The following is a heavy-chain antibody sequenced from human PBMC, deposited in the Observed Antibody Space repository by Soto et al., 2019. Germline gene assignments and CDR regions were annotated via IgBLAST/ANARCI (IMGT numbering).Heavy chain of an antibody. D-gene: IGHD3-3*01. CDR2: VSRNGINT. V-gene: IGHV3-64*01. J-gene: IGHJ6*04. CDR1: GFSFSSYD. Sequence: EGQLVQSGGGLVQPGGSLRLSCAASGFSFSSYDLFWVRQAPGKGLEYVSAVSRNGINTYYANCVKGRFTISRDHSKNIMYLQMGTLRAEDMAVYYCAITYYDFDVWGKGTTVIVSS. CDR3: AITYYDFDV.